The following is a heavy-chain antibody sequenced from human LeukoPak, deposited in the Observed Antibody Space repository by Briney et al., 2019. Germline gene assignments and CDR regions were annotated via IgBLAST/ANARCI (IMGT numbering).Heavy chain of an antibody. J-gene: IGHJ4*02. V-gene: IGHV1-2*02. D-gene: IGHD3-22*01. CDR1: GYTFTSYY. CDR3: ARVLEYPYYDSSGFDY. CDR2: INPNSGGT. Sequence: ASVKVSCKASGYTFTSYYMHWVRQAPGQGLEWMGWINPNSGGTNYAQKFQGRVTMTRDTSISTAYMELSRMRSDDTAVYYCARVLEYPYYDSSGFDYWGQGTLVTVSS.